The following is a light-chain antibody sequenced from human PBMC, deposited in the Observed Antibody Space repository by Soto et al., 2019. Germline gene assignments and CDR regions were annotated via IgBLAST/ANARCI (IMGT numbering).Light chain of an antibody. Sequence: IMLTQSPGTLSLSPGERVTLSCRASQRVYSSYLAWYQQRPGQAPRLLFYDASIRATGIPDRFSGSGSGTDFSLTISRLEPEDFAVYYCQQNDSSPSWTFGQGTKVDIK. V-gene: IGKV3-20*01. CDR1: QRVYSSY. J-gene: IGKJ1*01. CDR3: QQNDSSPSWT. CDR2: DAS.